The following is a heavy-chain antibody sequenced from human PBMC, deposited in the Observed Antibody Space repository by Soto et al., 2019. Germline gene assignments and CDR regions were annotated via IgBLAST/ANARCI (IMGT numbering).Heavy chain of an antibody. CDR1: GGSISSGGYS. D-gene: IGHD2-8*02. J-gene: IGHJ4*02. V-gene: IGHV4-30-2*01. CDR2: IYHSGST. CDR3: ARGGGVYYFDY. Sequence: PSETLSLTCAVSGGSISSGGYSWSWIRQPPGKGLEWIGYIYHSGSTYYNPSLKSRVTISVDRSKNQFSLKPTSVTAADTAVYYCARGGGVYYFDYRGQGTLVTVSS.